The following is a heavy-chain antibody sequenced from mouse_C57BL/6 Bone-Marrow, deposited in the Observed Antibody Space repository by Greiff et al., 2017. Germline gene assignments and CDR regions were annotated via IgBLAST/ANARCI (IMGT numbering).Heavy chain of an antibody. CDR1: GFTFSSYA. CDR3: AREPITT. Sequence: DVKLVESGGGLVKPGGSLKLSCAASGFTFSSYAMSWVRQTPEKRLAWVATISDGGSYTYYPDNVKGRFTISRDNAKNNLYLQMRHLKSEDTAMYYCAREPITTWGQGTLVTVSA. CDR2: ISDGGSYT. J-gene: IGHJ3*02. V-gene: IGHV5-4*01. D-gene: IGHD1-1*01.